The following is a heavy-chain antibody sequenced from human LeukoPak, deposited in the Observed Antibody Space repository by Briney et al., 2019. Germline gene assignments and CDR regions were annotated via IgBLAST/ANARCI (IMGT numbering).Heavy chain of an antibody. CDR2: IYPGDSDT. V-gene: IGHV5-51*01. CDR3: ATWGSSAWFDY. Sequence: GESLKISCKGSGYSSSTYWIGWVRQMPGKGLEYMGIIYPGDSDTRYSPSFQGQDTISADKSISAAYLQWSSLKASDTAIYYCATWGSSAWFDYWGQGTLVTVSS. D-gene: IGHD6-19*01. J-gene: IGHJ4*02. CDR1: GYSSSTYW.